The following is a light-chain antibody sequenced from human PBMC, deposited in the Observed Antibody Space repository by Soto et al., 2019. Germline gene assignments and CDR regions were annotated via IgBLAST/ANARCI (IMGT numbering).Light chain of an antibody. CDR2: EVA. Sequence: QSALTQPAFVSGSPGQSITISCTGPSSGVGSYDLVSWYQHHPGKAPKLIIYEVAKRPSGISSRFSGSKSGNTASLTISGLQAEDEADYYCCSYAGSSTSVVFGGGTKVTVL. V-gene: IGLV2-23*02. CDR3: CSYAGSSTSVV. J-gene: IGLJ3*02. CDR1: SSGVGSYDL.